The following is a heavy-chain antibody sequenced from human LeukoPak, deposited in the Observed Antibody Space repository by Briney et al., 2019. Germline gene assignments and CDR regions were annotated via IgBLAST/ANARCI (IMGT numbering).Heavy chain of an antibody. V-gene: IGHV4-34*01. CDR1: GESFSGYY. D-gene: IGHD4-17*01. CDR3: VRRNTVTTSPTRYDGFDL. J-gene: IGHJ3*01. Sequence: SETLSLTCAVYGESFSGYYWAWIRQPPGKGLEWIGEINHTGRTNYKPSLKSRVTISVDSSKNLFSLNLTSVTAADTAVFYCVRRNTVTTSPTRYDGFDLWGQGTIVAVSS. CDR2: INHTGRT.